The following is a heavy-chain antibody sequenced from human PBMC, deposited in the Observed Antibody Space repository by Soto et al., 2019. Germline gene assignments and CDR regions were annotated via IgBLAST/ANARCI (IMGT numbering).Heavy chain of an antibody. Sequence: GGSLRLSCAASGFTFSSYSTNWVRQAPGKGLEWVSYISSSSSTIYYADSVKGRFTISRDNAKNSLYLQMNSLRAEDTAVYYCAREDDILTGPTHYYYMDVWGKGTTVTVSS. J-gene: IGHJ6*03. CDR2: ISSSSSTI. CDR3: AREDDILTGPTHYYYMDV. CDR1: GFTFSSYS. D-gene: IGHD3-9*01. V-gene: IGHV3-48*01.